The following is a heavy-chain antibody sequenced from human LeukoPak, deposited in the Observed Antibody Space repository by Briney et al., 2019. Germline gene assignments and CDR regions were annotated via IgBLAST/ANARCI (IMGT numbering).Heavy chain of an antibody. CDR2: IWYDGSNK. CDR1: GFTFSSYG. V-gene: IGHV3-30*02. Sequence: GGSLRLSCAASGFTFSSYGMHWVRQAPGKGLEWVAVIWYDGSNKYYADSVKGRFTISRDNSKNTLYLQMNSLRGEDTAVYYCAKVGIAVADFDYWGQGTLVTVSS. D-gene: IGHD6-19*01. J-gene: IGHJ4*02. CDR3: AKVGIAVADFDY.